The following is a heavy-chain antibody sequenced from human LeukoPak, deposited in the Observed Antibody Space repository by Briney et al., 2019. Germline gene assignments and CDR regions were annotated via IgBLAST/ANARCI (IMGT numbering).Heavy chain of an antibody. CDR1: GYTFTGYY. J-gene: IGHJ3*02. Sequence: ASVKVSCKASGYTFTGYYMHWMRQAPGQGLEWMGWINPNSGGTNYAQKFQGRVTMTRDTSISTAYMELSRLRSDDTAVYYCASHLPNSSGYYALLVAFDIWGQGTMVTVSS. D-gene: IGHD3-22*01. V-gene: IGHV1-2*02. CDR3: ASHLPNSSGYYALLVAFDI. CDR2: INPNSGGT.